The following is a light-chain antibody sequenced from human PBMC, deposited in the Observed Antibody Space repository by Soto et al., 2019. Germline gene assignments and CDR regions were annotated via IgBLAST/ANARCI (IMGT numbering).Light chain of an antibody. CDR2: DDS. J-gene: IGLJ1*01. V-gene: IGLV3-21*02. Sequence: SYELTQPASVSVAPGQTSRITCGGTNIGSKTVHWYQQKPGQAPVLVVYDDSDRPSGIPERFSGSNSGNTATLTISRVEAGDEADYFCQVWDSSSDHLYVFGTGTKVTV. CDR1: NIGSKT. CDR3: QVWDSSSDHLYV.